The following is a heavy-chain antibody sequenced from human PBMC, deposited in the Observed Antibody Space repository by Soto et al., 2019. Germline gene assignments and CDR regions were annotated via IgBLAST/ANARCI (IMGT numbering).Heavy chain of an antibody. CDR1: GFTFSSYW. CDR2: IKQDGSEK. D-gene: IGHD6-19*01. Sequence: GGSLRLSCAASGFTFSSYWMSWVRQAPGKGLEWVANIKQDGSEKYYVDSMKGRFTISRDNAKNSLYLQMNSLRAEDTAVYYCARETADYYYGMDVWGQGTTVTVSS. V-gene: IGHV3-7*01. J-gene: IGHJ6*02. CDR3: ARETADYYYGMDV.